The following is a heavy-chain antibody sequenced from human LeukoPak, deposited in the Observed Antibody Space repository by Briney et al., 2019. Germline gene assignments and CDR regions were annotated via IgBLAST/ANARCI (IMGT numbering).Heavy chain of an antibody. D-gene: IGHD1-14*01. J-gene: IGHJ4*02. CDR3: ASYRRDYIDY. CDR1: GGSISSYY. CDR2: IFHSGTT. V-gene: IGHV4-59*08. Sequence: SETLSLTCTVSGGSISSYYWSWIRQPPGKGLEWIGRIFHSGTTDYKTSLKGRVTISVDKSKNQFSLTLTSVTAADTAVYYCASYRRDYIDYWGQGTLVTVSS.